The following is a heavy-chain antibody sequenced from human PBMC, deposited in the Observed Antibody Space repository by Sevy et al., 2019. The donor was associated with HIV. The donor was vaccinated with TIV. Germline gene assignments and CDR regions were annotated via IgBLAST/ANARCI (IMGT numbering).Heavy chain of an antibody. Sequence: ASVKVSCKASGYTFTGYYMHWVRQAPGQGLEWMGWINPNSGGTNYAQKFQGRVTMTRDTSISTAYMELSRLRSDDTAVYYCARDDAYCSGGSCYFSVAYYHYGMDVWGQGTTVTVSS. CDR1: GYTFTGYY. D-gene: IGHD2-15*01. V-gene: IGHV1-2*02. J-gene: IGHJ6*02. CDR3: ARDDAYCSGGSCYFSVAYYHYGMDV. CDR2: INPNSGGT.